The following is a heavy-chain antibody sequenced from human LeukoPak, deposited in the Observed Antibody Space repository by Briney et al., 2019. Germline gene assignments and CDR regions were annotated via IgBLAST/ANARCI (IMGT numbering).Heavy chain of an antibody. CDR1: GYTFTSYG. CDR2: ISAYNGNT. CDR3: ARLSSSSGSWSIHDY. D-gene: IGHD6-13*01. V-gene: IGHV1-18*01. Sequence: ASVKVSCKASGYTFTSYGISWVRQAPGQGLEWMGWISAYNGNTNYAQKLQGRVTMTTDTSTSTAYMELRSLRSDDTAVYYCARLSSSSGSWSIHDYWGQGTLVTVS. J-gene: IGHJ4*02.